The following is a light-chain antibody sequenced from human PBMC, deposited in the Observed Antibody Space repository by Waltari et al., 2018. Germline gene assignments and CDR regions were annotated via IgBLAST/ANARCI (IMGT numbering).Light chain of an antibody. CDR2: AAS. V-gene: IGKV1-39*01. J-gene: IGKJ5*01. CDR3: QQSYSTLRA. Sequence: DIQMTQSPSSLSASVGARVTITCRASQSISSYLNWYQQKPGKAPKLLIYAASSLQSGVPSRFSGSGSGTDFTLTISSLQPEDFATYYCQQSYSTLRAFGQGTRLDIK. CDR1: QSISSY.